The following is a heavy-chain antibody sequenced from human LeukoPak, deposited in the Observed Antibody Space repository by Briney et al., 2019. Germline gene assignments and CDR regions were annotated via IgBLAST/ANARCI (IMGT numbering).Heavy chain of an antibody. Sequence: SETLSLTCTVSGGSISSYYWSWIRQPPGKGLEWIGSIYYSGSTYYNPSLKSRVTISVDTSKNQFSLKLSSVTAADTAVYYCARVGTERYCSGGSCYSYPYYYYYYMDVWGKGTTVTVSS. CDR2: IYYSGST. V-gene: IGHV4-59*12. CDR3: ARVGTERYCSGGSCYSYPYYYYYYMDV. D-gene: IGHD2-15*01. CDR1: GGSISSYY. J-gene: IGHJ6*03.